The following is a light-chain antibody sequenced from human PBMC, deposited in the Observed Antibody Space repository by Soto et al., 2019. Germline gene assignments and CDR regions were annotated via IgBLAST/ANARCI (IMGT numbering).Light chain of an antibody. V-gene: IGKV3-11*01. Sequence: EIVLTQSPATLSLSPGERATLSCRASQSVRSYVAWYQQKPGQAPRLLIYDASNRATGIPARFSGSGSGTDFTLTISSLEPEDFAVYYCHQYGSAPLTFGQGTKVEIK. CDR3: HQYGSAPLT. J-gene: IGKJ1*01. CDR1: QSVRSY. CDR2: DAS.